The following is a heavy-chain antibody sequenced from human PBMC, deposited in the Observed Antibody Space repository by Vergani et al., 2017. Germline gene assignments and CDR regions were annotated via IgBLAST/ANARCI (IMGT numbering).Heavy chain of an antibody. CDR1: GGSISSYY. Sequence: QVQLQESGPGLVKPSETLSLTCTVSGGSISSYYWSWIRQPPGKGLEWIGYIYTSGSTNYNPSLKSRVTISVDTSKNQFSLKLSSVTPADTAVYYCASPYDSSGDAFDIWGQGTMVTVSS. V-gene: IGHV4-4*09. J-gene: IGHJ3*02. CDR2: IYTSGST. D-gene: IGHD3-22*01. CDR3: ASPYDSSGDAFDI.